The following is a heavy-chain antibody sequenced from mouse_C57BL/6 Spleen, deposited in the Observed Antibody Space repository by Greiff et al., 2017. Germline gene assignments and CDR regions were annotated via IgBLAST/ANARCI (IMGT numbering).Heavy chain of an antibody. D-gene: IGHD4-1*01. J-gene: IGHJ4*01. CDR3: ARTGYYYAMDY. Sequence: EVLLQQSGPELVKPGASVKISCKASGYTFTDYYMNWVQQSHGKSLEWIGDINPNNGGTSYNQKFKGKATLTVDKSSSTAYMELRSLTSQDSAVYYCARTGYYYAMDYWGQGTSVTVSS. CDR1: GYTFTDYY. V-gene: IGHV1-26*01. CDR2: INPNNGGT.